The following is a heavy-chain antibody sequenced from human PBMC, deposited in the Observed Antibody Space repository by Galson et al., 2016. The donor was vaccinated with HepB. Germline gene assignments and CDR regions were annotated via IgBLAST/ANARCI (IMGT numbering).Heavy chain of an antibody. D-gene: IGHD3-3*01. V-gene: IGHV3-66*01. CDR1: GFAFSDYW. J-gene: IGHJ4*02. Sequence: SLRLSCAASGFAFSDYWLTWVRQAPGKGLTWVSVIYSNGTTHYASSVKGRFTVSRDHSKNTLYLQMNNLRPEDTAVYYCARDSGYGDFWRFDLWGQGALVSVSS. CDR2: IYSNGTT. CDR3: ARDSGYGDFWRFDL.